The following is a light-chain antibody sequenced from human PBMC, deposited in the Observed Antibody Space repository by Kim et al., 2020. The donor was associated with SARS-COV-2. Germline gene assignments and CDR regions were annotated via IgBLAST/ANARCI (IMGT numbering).Light chain of an antibody. Sequence: EIVMTQSPETLSVSPGERATLSCRANQSVSSNLAWFQQKPGQAPRLLIYGASTRATGIPARLSGSGSGTGFTLTIRSLQSEDFVVYYCQQYNDWPLTFGGGTKVDIK. CDR2: GAS. CDR1: QSVSSN. J-gene: IGKJ4*01. CDR3: QQYNDWPLT. V-gene: IGKV3-15*01.